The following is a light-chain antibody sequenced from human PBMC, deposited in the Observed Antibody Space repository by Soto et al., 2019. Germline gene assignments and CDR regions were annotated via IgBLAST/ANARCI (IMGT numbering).Light chain of an antibody. CDR3: HHYDNWPYS. V-gene: IGKV3-15*01. J-gene: IGKJ2*01. CDR2: GAS. CDR1: QSVGGA. Sequence: EIVMTQSPATLSVSPGDTATLSCRASQSVGGALAWYQQKPGQAPRPLIYGASTRATGIPARFSGSGSGTEFTLTISSLQSEDCAVYYCHHYDNWPYSFGQGTKLEIK.